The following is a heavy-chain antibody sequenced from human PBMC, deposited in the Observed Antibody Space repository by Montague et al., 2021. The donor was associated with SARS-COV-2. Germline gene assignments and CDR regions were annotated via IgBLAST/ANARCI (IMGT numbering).Heavy chain of an antibody. CDR2: IYYSGST. V-gene: IGHV4-39*01. D-gene: IGHD3-10*01. CDR3: VRVRGSGWFDP. CDR1: GGSIRSRTYY. J-gene: IGHJ5*02. Sequence: ETLSLTCTVSGGSIRSRTYYWGWIRQPPGKGLEWIGSIYYSGSTYYNPSLKSRVTISVDTSKNQFSLKLNSVTAADTAVYFCVRVRGSGWFDPWGQGILVTVSS.